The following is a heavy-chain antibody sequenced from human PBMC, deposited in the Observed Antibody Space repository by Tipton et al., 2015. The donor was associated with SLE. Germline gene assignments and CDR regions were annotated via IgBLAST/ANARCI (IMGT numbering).Heavy chain of an antibody. J-gene: IGHJ6*02. CDR1: GGSISSSSYY. CDR2: IYYNGRT. D-gene: IGHD1-7*01. V-gene: IGHV4-39*01. Sequence: TLSLTCTVSGGSISSSSYYWGWIRQPPGKGLEWIGTIYYNGRTYYNPSLKSRVTISVDTSKNQFSLKLSSVTAADTAVYYCARQGELELRTDYYYGMDVWGQGTTVTVSS. CDR3: ARQGELELRTDYYYGMDV.